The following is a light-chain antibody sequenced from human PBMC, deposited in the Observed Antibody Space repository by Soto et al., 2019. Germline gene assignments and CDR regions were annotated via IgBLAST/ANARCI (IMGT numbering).Light chain of an antibody. V-gene: IGKV3-20*01. J-gene: IGKJ1*01. CDR1: QSLSSNY. CDR2: GAS. CDR3: QQYAASPRT. Sequence: EIVLTQSPGTLSLSPGERATLSCRASQSLSSNYLAWYRQTPGQAPRLLIYGASSRATGIPDRFSGSGSATDFTLTISRLEPEDFAVYYCQQYAASPRTFGQGTKVDI.